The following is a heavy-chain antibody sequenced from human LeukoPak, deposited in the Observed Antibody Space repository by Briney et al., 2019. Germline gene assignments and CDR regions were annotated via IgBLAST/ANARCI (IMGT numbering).Heavy chain of an antibody. CDR2: ISGSGGST. CDR1: GFTFRSYA. V-gene: IGHV3-23*01. CDR3: AKGSNNYPDNFDY. Sequence: GGSLRLSCAASGFTFRSYAMSWVRQAPGKGLEWVSGISGSGGSTYYAESVKGRCTISRDNSKKTLFLQMNSLRAEDTAVYYCAKGSNNYPDNFDYWGQGTLVTVSS. D-gene: IGHD1-1*01. J-gene: IGHJ4*02.